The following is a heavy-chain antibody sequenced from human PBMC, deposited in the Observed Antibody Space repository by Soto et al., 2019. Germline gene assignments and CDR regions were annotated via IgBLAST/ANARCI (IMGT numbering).Heavy chain of an antibody. V-gene: IGHV4-39*02. CDR3: ARHKTTMLTVVSEFDP. Sequence: KPSETLSLTCTVSGDSITRSNFYWGWIRQPPGKGLEWLGSIFYSGSTFYNPALKSRVTFSVDTSKNHFSLKLSSVTAADTAVYYCARHKTTMLTVVSEFDPWGQGTRVTVSS. CDR1: GDSITRSNFY. J-gene: IGHJ5*02. D-gene: IGHD3-22*01. CDR2: IFYSGST.